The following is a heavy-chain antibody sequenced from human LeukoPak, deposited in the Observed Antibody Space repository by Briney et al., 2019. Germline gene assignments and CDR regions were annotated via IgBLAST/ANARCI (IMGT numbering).Heavy chain of an antibody. D-gene: IGHD2/OR15-2a*01. V-gene: IGHV1-18*01. Sequence: ASVKVSCKASGYTFSSYDITWVRQAPGQGLEWMGWISAYNDNTEYAQKFQGRVTITTDASTSTAYMELRSLRSDDTAVYYCARWMRYCSSTTCYYYYMDVWGIGTTVTVSS. CDR2: ISAYNDNT. CDR1: GYTFSSYD. CDR3: ARWMRYCSSTTCYYYYMDV. J-gene: IGHJ6*03.